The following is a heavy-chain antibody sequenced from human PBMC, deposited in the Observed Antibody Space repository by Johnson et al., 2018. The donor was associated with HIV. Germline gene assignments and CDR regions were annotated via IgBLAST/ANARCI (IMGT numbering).Heavy chain of an antibody. CDR1: GFTFSSYP. J-gene: IGHJ3*02. V-gene: IGHV3-30-3*01. D-gene: IGHD2-2*01. CDR2: ISYDGSNK. Sequence: QVQLVESGGGVVQPGRSLRLSCAASGFTFSSYPMHWVRQAPGKGLEWVAVISYDGSNKYYADSVKGRFTISRDNSKNTLYLQMNSLRAEDTAVYYCARDLGYCSSTSCYLSAFDIWGQGTMVTVSS. CDR3: ARDLGYCSSTSCYLSAFDI.